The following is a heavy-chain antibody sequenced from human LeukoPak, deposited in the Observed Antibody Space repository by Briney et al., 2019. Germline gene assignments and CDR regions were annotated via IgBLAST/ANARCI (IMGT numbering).Heavy chain of an antibody. J-gene: IGHJ4*02. D-gene: IGHD6-19*01. CDR2: ISGSGGST. CDR1: GFTFSSYA. Sequence: GGSLRLSCVASGFTFSSYAMSWVRQAPRKGLEWVSAISGSGGSTYYADSVKGRFTISRDNSKNTLYLHMNSLRAEDTAVYYCAKDPVPGYSSGWYNYFDYWGQGTLVTVSS. CDR3: AKDPVPGYSSGWYNYFDY. V-gene: IGHV3-23*01.